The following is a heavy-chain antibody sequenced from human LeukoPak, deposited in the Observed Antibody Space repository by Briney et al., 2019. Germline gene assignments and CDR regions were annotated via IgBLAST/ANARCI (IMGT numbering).Heavy chain of an antibody. Sequence: GSLRLSCVASGFTFSGCWMSWVRQAPGKGLEWVANIKGDGSQKYYVDSVKSRFTVSRDNAKNSLYLQMNSLRAEDTAVYYCVSRLVPGLSWGQGTLVIVSS. CDR3: VSRLVPGLS. J-gene: IGHJ4*02. CDR1: GFTFSGCW. D-gene: IGHD4-11*01. V-gene: IGHV3-7*01. CDR2: IKGDGSQK.